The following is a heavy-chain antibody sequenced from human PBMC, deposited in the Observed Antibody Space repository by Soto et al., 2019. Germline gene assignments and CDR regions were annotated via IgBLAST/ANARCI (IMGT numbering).Heavy chain of an antibody. CDR2: MYFSGFYSGST. CDR1: GGSMSSSSYY. D-gene: IGHD3-9*01. Sequence: PSETLSLTCTVSGGSMSSSSYYWGWIRQPPGKGLEWIANMYFSGFYSGSTSYNPSLKSRVTISVDTSKNQFSLQVSSVTAADTAVYYCARGFDISTFGFCLDYWGQGTLVTVSS. V-gene: IGHV4-39*01. J-gene: IGHJ4*02. CDR3: ARGFDISTFGFCLDY.